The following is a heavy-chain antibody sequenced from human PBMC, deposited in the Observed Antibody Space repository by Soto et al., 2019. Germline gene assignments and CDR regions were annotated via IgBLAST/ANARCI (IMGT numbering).Heavy chain of an antibody. V-gene: IGHV5-51*01. Sequence: GESLKISCKGSGYSFTSYWIGRVRQMPGKGLEWMGIIYPGDSDTRYSPSFQGQVTISADKSISTAYLQWSSLKASDTAMYYCARGHDFWSGYQTIYYYYGMDVWGQGTTVTVSS. CDR2: IYPGDSDT. CDR1: GYSFTSYW. CDR3: ARGHDFWSGYQTIYYYYGMDV. J-gene: IGHJ6*02. D-gene: IGHD3-3*01.